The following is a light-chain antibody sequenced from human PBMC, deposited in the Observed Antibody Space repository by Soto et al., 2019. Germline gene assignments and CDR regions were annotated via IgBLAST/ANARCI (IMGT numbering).Light chain of an antibody. CDR1: QNINNW. Sequence: DIQMTQSPSILSASIGARVTITCRASQNINNWIAWYQQKPGKAPKFLIYDASTLESGVPSRFSGSGFGTEFSLTMRSLQPDDFGSYYCQHLRTFGQGTKVDIK. J-gene: IGKJ1*01. CDR2: DAS. CDR3: QHLRT. V-gene: IGKV1-5*01.